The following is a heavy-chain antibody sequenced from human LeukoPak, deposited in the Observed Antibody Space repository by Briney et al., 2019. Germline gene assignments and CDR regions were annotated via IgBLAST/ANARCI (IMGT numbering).Heavy chain of an antibody. Sequence: SETLSLTCTVSGDSISNYYWSWIRQPAGKGLEWIGRIYTSGSTNYNPSLKSRVTMSVDTSKNQFSLKLSSVTAADTAVYYCARVSLVRGAPDYYFDYWGQGTQVTVSS. J-gene: IGHJ4*02. CDR1: GDSISNYY. D-gene: IGHD3-10*01. V-gene: IGHV4-4*07. CDR2: IYTSGST. CDR3: ARVSLVRGAPDYYFDY.